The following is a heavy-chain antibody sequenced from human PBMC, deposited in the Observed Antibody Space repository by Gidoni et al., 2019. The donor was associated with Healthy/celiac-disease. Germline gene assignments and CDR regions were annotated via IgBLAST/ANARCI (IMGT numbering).Heavy chain of an antibody. Sequence: EVQLVQSGAEVKKPGESLKISCKGSGYSFHSYWIGWVRQMTGNGLEWMGILYPGDSDTRYSPSFQGQVTISADKSISTAYLQWSSLKASDTAMYYCARLYGVAGYYDYVWGQLGLRTPSDAFDIWGQGTMVTVSS. CDR2: LYPGDSDT. CDR3: ARLYGVAGYYDYVWGQLGLRTPSDAFDI. V-gene: IGHV5-51*01. CDR1: GYSFHSYW. D-gene: IGHD3-16*01. J-gene: IGHJ3*02.